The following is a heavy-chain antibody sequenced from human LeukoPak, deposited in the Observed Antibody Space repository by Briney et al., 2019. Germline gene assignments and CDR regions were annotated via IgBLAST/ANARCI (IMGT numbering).Heavy chain of an antibody. V-gene: IGHV3-7*01. CDR1: GFTFSSYW. Sequence: GGSLRLSCAASGFTFSSYWMSWVRQAPGKGLEWVANIKQDGSEKYYVDSVKGRFTISRDNAKNSLYLQMNSLRAEDTAVYYCARDRTDYYGSGSYCPAHAFDIWGQGTMVTVSS. CDR3: ARDRTDYYGSGSYCPAHAFDI. J-gene: IGHJ3*02. CDR2: IKQDGSEK. D-gene: IGHD3-10*01.